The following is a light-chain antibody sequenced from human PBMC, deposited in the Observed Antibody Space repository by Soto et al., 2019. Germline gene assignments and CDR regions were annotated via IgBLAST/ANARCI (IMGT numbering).Light chain of an antibody. J-gene: IGLJ2*01. CDR1: SSNIGAKFD. CDR2: GNR. V-gene: IGLV1-40*01. Sequence: QSVLTQPPSVSGAPGQRVTISCSGSSSNIGAKFDVHWYQQFPGTAPKLLIYGNRNRPSGVPARFSGSKSGSSASLAITGLQAEDEADYYCQSYDTGLTGHVLFGGGTKLTVL. CDR3: QSYDTGLTGHVL.